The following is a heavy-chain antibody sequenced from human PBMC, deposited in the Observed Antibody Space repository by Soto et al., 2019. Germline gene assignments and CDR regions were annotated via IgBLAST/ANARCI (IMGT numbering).Heavy chain of an antibody. J-gene: IGHJ4*02. Sequence: GGSLRFSCAASGFTFSDYYMDWVRQAPGKGLEWVGRCRNKANRYTTEYAASVKGRFTISRDDSKNSLYVQMNSLKTEDTAVYYCVRGHNSFDNWGQGTLVTVSS. CDR2: CRNKANRYTT. V-gene: IGHV3-72*01. CDR3: VRGHNSFDN. CDR1: GFTFSDYY.